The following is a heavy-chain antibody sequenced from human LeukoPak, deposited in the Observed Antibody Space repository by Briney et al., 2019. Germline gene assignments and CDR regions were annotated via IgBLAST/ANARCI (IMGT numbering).Heavy chain of an antibody. Sequence: GSLRLSCAASGFTFSDYYMSWIRQAPGKGLEWVSYISSSGSTIYYADSVKGRFTISRDNAKNSLYLQMNSLRAEDTAVYYCATWGYCSSTSCYSGPFDYWGQGTLVTVSS. CDR1: GFTFSDYY. J-gene: IGHJ4*02. CDR3: ATWGYCSSTSCYSGPFDY. CDR2: ISSSGSTI. V-gene: IGHV3-11*04. D-gene: IGHD2-2*01.